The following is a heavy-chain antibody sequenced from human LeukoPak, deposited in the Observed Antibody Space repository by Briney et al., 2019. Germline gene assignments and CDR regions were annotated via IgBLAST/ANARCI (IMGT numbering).Heavy chain of an antibody. CDR1: GFTFNSYW. CDR3: ARDGLGELWYAFDI. D-gene: IGHD3-16*01. J-gene: IGHJ3*02. Sequence: GGSLRLSCAAYGFTFNSYWIHWVRQAPGKGLVWVSRINSYGSSTNYADSVKGRFTISRDNAKNTLYLQMKRLRAEGTAVYYCARDGLGELWYAFDIWGEGTMVTVCS. CDR2: INSYGSST. V-gene: IGHV3-74*01.